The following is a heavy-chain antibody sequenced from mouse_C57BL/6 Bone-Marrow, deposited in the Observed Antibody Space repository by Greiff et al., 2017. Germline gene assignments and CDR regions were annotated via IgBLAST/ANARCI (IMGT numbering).Heavy chain of an antibody. J-gene: IGHJ2*01. CDR1: GFTFSDYG. V-gene: IGHV5-15*01. CDR3: ARQDYSNYNYFDY. Sequence: EVKLMESGGGLVQPGGSLKLSCAASGFTFSDYGMAWVRQAPRKGPEWVAFISNLAYSIYYADIVTGRFTISRENAKNTLYLEMSSLRSEDTAMYYCARQDYSNYNYFDYWGQGTTLTVSS. D-gene: IGHD2-5*01. CDR2: ISNLAYSI.